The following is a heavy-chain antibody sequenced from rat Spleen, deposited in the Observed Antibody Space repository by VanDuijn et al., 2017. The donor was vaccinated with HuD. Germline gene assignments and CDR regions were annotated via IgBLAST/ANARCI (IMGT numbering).Heavy chain of an antibody. CDR2: MWDNGKT. V-gene: IGHV2S61*01. J-gene: IGHJ4*01. Sequence: QVQLKESGPGLVQPSQTLSLTCTVSGFSLSSYGVIWVRQPPGEGLEWMGIMWDNGKTNYNSALKSRLSISRDTSKSQVFLKMNDLQTEDTAMYFCARTNQLGYVLDAWGQGASVTVSS. D-gene: IGHD1-10*01. CDR1: GFSLSSYG. CDR3: ARTNQLGYVLDA.